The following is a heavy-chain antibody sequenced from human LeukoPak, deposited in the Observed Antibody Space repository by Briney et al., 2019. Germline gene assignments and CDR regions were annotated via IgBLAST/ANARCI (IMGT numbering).Heavy chain of an antibody. J-gene: IGHJ5*02. CDR1: GGSISSYY. Sequence: SETLSLTCTVSGGSISSYYWSWIRQPPGKGLEWIGYIYYSGSTNYNPSLKSRVTISVDTSKNQFSLKLSSVTAADTAVYYCARDTGYILNWFDPWGQRTLVTVSS. CDR3: ARDTGYILNWFDP. D-gene: IGHD5-12*01. CDR2: IYYSGST. V-gene: IGHV4-59*01.